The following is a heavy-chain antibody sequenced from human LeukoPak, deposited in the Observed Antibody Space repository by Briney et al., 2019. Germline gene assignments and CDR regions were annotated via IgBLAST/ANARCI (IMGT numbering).Heavy chain of an antibody. CDR2: ISSSSSYT. J-gene: IGHJ3*02. CDR3: ARADSSGWYIKRSDAFDI. CDR1: GLTVGTYG. Sequence: GPCLTPSHAASGLTVGTYGTSSVRQPRGKWLESVSSISSSSSYTYYADSVKGRFTISRDNAKNSLYLQMNSLRAEDTAVYYCARADSSGWYIKRSDAFDIWGQGTMVTVSS. D-gene: IGHD6-19*01. V-gene: IGHV3-21*01.